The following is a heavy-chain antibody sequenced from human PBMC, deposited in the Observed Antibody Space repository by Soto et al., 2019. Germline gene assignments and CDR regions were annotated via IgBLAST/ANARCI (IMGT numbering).Heavy chain of an antibody. V-gene: IGHV3-7*03. CDR3: AGWGGHDYNY. Sequence: GSLRLSCTVSGFTFSTYGMHWVRQAPGKGLEWVANINPDGNVGTYVDSVRGRFTTSRDNAKNSLYLQMNSLRADDTAVYFCAGWGGHDYNYWGQGVMVTVSS. CDR2: INPDGNVG. J-gene: IGHJ4*02. CDR1: GFTFSTYG. D-gene: IGHD4-4*01.